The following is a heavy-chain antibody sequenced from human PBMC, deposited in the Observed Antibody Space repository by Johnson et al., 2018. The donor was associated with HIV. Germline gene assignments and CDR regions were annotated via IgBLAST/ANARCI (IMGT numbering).Heavy chain of an antibody. CDR3: TTTSSSGYTNSYAFDV. Sequence: QVQLVESGGGLVQPGGSLRLSCAASGFTFSSYAMHWVRQAPGKGLEWVAVISYDGSNKYYADSVKGRFTISRDNSKNTLYLQMNSLRAEDTAVYYCTTTSSSGYTNSYAFDVWGQGTMVTVSS. J-gene: IGHJ3*01. D-gene: IGHD6-6*01. V-gene: IGHV3-30*04. CDR2: ISYDGSNK. CDR1: GFTFSSYA.